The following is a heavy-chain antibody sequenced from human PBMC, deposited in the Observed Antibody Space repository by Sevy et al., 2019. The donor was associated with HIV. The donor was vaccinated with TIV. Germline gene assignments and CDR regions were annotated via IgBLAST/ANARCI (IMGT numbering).Heavy chain of an antibody. V-gene: IGHV3-7*01. CDR1: GFTFRRNW. CDR2: IKQDGSEK. D-gene: IGHD2-21*02. Sequence: GGSLRLSCAASGFTFRRNWMSWVRQAPGKGLEWLANIKQDGSEKYYVDSVKGRFTISRDNAKNSVYLQMNSLRAEDTAVYYCASRPYCGGDCYSKSWYFDFWGRGTLVTVSS. J-gene: IGHJ2*01. CDR3: ASRPYCGGDCYSKSWYFDF.